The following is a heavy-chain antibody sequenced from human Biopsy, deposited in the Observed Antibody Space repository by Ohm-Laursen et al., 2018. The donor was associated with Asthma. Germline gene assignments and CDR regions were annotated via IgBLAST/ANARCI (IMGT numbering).Heavy chain of an antibody. CDR1: GYTFTGYY. CDR3: ARKRELRGVGFGYYYYGMDV. CDR2: INPNSGGT. V-gene: IGHV1-2*04. D-gene: IGHD1-7*01. Sequence: SVKVSCKASGYTFTGYYMHWVRQAPGQGLEWMGWINPNSGGTNYAQKFQGWVTMTRDTSISTAYMELSRLRSDDTAVYYCARKRELRGVGFGYYYYGMDVWGQGTTVTVSS. J-gene: IGHJ6*02.